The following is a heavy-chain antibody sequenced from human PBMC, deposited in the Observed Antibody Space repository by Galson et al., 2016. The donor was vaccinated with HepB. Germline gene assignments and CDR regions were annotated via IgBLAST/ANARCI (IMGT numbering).Heavy chain of an antibody. CDR2: ISDDGGNT. CDR3: AKDYGDCSGGRCYSPTLFDC. J-gene: IGHJ4*02. D-gene: IGHD2-15*01. V-gene: IGHV3-23*01. CDR1: GFSLRTYA. Sequence: RLSCAASGFSLRTYAMSWVRQAPGRGLEWVSGISDDGGNTYYADSVKGRFTISRDTSKNTLYLQMNSLRADDTAVYFCAKDYGDCSGGRCYSPTLFDCWGQGTLVTVSS.